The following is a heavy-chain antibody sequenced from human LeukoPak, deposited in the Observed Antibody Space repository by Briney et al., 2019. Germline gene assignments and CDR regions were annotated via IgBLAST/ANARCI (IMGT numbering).Heavy chain of an antibody. J-gene: IGHJ6*03. CDR2: ISAYNGNT. Sequence: ASVTVSFTASGYTFTSYGISWVRQAPGQGIEWMGWISAYNGNTNYAQKLQGRVTMTTDTSTSTAYMELRSLRSDDTAVYYCARDPTMSRYYMDVWGKGTTVTVSS. V-gene: IGHV1-18*01. CDR3: ARDPTMSRYYMDV. CDR1: GYTFTSYG.